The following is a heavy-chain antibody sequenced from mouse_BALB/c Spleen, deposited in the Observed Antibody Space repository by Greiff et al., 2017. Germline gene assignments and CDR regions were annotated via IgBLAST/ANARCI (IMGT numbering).Heavy chain of an antibody. CDR1: GYTFTSYW. Sequence: QVQLKESGAELAKPGASVKMSCKASGYTFTSYWMHWVKQRPGQGLEWIGYINPSTGYTEYNQKFKDKATLTADKSSSTAYMQLSSLTSEDSAVYYCARDSSGNAYWGQGTLVTVSA. V-gene: IGHV1-7*01. CDR2: INPSTGYT. J-gene: IGHJ3*01. D-gene: IGHD3-2*01. CDR3: ARDSSGNAY.